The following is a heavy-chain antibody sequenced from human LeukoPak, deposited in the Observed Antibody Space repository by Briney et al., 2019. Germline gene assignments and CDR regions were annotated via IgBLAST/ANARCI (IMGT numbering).Heavy chain of an antibody. J-gene: IGHJ3*02. D-gene: IGHD3-22*01. CDR3: ARGHYYDSSGYYSDAFDI. V-gene: IGHV1-8*01. Sequence: GASVKVSCKASGYTFTSYDINWVRQATGQGLEWMGWMNPNSGNTGYAQKFQDRVTMTRNTSISTAYMELSSLRSEDTAVYYCARGHYYDSSGYYSDAFDIWGQGTMVTVSS. CDR1: GYTFTSYD. CDR2: MNPNSGNT.